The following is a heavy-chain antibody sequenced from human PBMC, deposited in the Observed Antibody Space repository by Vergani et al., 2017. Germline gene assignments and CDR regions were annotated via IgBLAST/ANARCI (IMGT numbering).Heavy chain of an antibody. J-gene: IGHJ3*02. CDR3: AGSLRYFEWFSIFDI. CDR2: INHSGST. CDR1: GGSFSGYY. Sequence: QVPLQQWGAGLLKPSETLSLTCAVYGGSFSGYYWSWIRQPPGKGLELIGEINHSGSTNYNPCLKSRVTISVDTSKNQFSLKLSAVTAADTAVYYCAGSLRYFEWFSIFDIWGQGTMVTVSS. V-gene: IGHV4-34*01. D-gene: IGHD3-9*01.